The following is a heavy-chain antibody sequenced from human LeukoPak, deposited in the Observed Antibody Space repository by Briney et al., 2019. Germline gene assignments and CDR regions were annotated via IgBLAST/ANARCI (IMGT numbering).Heavy chain of an antibody. V-gene: IGHV1-18*04. CDR3: AREYSSGWYKGWFAY. J-gene: IGHJ4*02. Sequence: ASVKVSCKASGYTFTSYGISWVRQAPGQGLEWMGWISAYDGNTNYAQKLQGRVTMTTDTSTSTAYMELRSLRSDDTAVYYCAREYSSGWYKGWFAYWGQGTLVTVSS. CDR2: ISAYDGNT. CDR1: GYTFTSYG. D-gene: IGHD6-19*01.